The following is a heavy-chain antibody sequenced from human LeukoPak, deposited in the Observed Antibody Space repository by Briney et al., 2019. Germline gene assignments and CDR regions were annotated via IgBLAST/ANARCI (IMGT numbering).Heavy chain of an antibody. CDR2: IWYDGSNK. D-gene: IGHD3-22*01. Sequence: GGSLRLSCAASGFTFSSYGMHWVRQAPGKGLEWVAVIWYDGSNKYYADSVKGRFTIYRDNSKNTLYLQMNSLRAEDTAVYYCARATYDRPFYFDYWGQGTLVTVSS. V-gene: IGHV3-33*01. CDR1: GFTFSSYG. CDR3: ARATYDRPFYFDY. J-gene: IGHJ4*02.